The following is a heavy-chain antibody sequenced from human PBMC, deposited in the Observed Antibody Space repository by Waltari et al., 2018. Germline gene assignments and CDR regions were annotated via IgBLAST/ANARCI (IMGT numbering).Heavy chain of an antibody. Sequence: QVQLVQSGAEVKKPGASVKVSCKASGYTFTGYYMHWVRQAPGQGLEWMGRINPSSGGTNKAQKFQGRVTMTRDTSISTAYMELSRLRADDTAVYYCAREGYSGSYNVDYYYGMDVWGQGTTVTVSS. J-gene: IGHJ6*02. CDR3: AREGYSGSYNVDYYYGMDV. D-gene: IGHD1-26*01. V-gene: IGHV1-2*06. CDR1: GYTFTGYY. CDR2: INPSSGGT.